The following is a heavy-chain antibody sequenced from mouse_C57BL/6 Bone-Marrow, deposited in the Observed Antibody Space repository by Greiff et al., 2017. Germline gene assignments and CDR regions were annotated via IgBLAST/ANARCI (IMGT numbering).Heavy chain of an antibody. V-gene: IGHV1-55*01. Sequence: QVQLQQSGAELVKPGASVKMSCKASGYTFTSYWITWVKQRPGQGLEWIGDIYPGSGSTNYNEKFKSKATLTVDTSSSTAYMQLSSLTSEDSAVYYCARRVITTAPYAMDYWGQGTSVTVSS. CDR1: GYTFTSYW. D-gene: IGHD1-1*01. J-gene: IGHJ4*01. CDR3: ARRVITTAPYAMDY. CDR2: IYPGSGST.